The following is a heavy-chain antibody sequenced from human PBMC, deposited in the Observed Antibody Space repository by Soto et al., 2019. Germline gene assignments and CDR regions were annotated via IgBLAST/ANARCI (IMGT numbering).Heavy chain of an antibody. CDR2: ISYDGSNK. J-gene: IGHJ6*02. V-gene: IGHV3-30*18. CDR1: GFTFSSYG. Sequence: QVQLVESGGGVVQPGRSLRLSCAASGFTFSSYGMHWVRQAPGKGLEWVAVISYDGSNKYYADSVKGRFTISRDNSKNTLYLQMNSLGSEDTGVYYRAKDLAAGTGMDVWGQGSTVTVSS. CDR3: AKDLAAGTGMDV. D-gene: IGHD6-13*01.